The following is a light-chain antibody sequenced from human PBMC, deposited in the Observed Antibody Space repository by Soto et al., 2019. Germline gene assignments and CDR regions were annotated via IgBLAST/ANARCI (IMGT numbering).Light chain of an antibody. V-gene: IGKV3-20*01. J-gene: IGKJ1*01. Sequence: EIVLTQSPGTLSLSPGERATLSCRASQSVSSSYLAWYQQKPGQAHRLLIYVASLRDTGIPDRFSGSGSGTEFNLTSSRLEPEDFAVYCCQPYGKSPGTVGQGTKVEIK. CDR1: QSVSSSY. CDR2: VAS. CDR3: QPYGKSPGT.